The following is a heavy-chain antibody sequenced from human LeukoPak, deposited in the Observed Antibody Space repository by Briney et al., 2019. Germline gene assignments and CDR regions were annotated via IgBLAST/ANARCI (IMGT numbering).Heavy chain of an antibody. CDR3: GSGLTDS. D-gene: IGHD3-10*01. V-gene: IGHV4-39*01. CDR2: IYSSGST. Sequence: SETLSLTCTVSGGSITSSSYYWGSIRQPPGKGLEWIGTIYSSGSTYYNPSLKSRVTISSDTSKNQFSLKLSSVTAADTAVYYCGSGLTDSWGQGILVTVSS. J-gene: IGHJ4*02. CDR1: GGSITSSSYY.